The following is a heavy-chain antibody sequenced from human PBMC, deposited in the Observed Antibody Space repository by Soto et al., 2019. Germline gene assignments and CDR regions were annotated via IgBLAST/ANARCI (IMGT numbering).Heavy chain of an antibody. V-gene: IGHV5-51*01. CDR1: GYSFTRYW. J-gene: IGHJ6*02. CDR2: IYPGDSDT. CDR3: ARHIXHNSETGAGGYYYGMDV. Sequence: PGGSLNICCKGSGYSFTRYWIGCVRQMPGKGLEWMGIIYPGDSDTRYSPSFQGQVTISADKSISTAYLQWSSLKASDTAMYYCARHIXHNSETGAGGYYYGMDVWGQGTTVTVSS. D-gene: IGHD1-1*01.